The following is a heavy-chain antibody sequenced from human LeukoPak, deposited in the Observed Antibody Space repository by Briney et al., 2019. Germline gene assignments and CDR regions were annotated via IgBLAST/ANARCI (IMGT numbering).Heavy chain of an antibody. V-gene: IGHV3-7*03. CDR1: GFALSSHW. CDR3: ARNNGMDV. CDR2: LNRDGSET. Sequence: GGSLRLSCAASGFALSSHWMTWVRQVPGRGPEWVANLNRDGSETYYLDSVKGRFTISKDNAKNSLYLQMNSLRAEDTALYHCARNNGMDVWGQGTTVIVSS. J-gene: IGHJ6*02.